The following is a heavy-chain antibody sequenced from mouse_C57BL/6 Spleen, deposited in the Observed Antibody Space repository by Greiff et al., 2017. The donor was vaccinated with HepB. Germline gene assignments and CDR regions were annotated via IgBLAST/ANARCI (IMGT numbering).Heavy chain of an antibody. V-gene: IGHV1-15*01. J-gene: IGHJ1*03. Sequence: QVQLQQSGAELVRPGASVTLSCKASGYTFTDYEMHWVKQTPVHGLEWIGAIDPETGGTAYNQKFKGKAILTADKSSSTAYMELRSLTSEDSAVYYCTRRGIYYYGSSYASWYFDVWGTGTTVTVSS. CDR3: TRRGIYYYGSSYASWYFDV. CDR2: IDPETGGT. D-gene: IGHD1-1*01. CDR1: GYTFTDYE.